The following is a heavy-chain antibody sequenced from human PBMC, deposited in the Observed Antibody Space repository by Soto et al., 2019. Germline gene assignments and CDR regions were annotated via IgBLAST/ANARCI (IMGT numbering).Heavy chain of an antibody. Sequence: QVQLVESGGGLVKPGGSLRLSCAASGFTFSDYYMSWIHQAPGKGLEWVSYISSSGSTIYYADSVKGRFTISRDNAKNSLYLQMNSLRAEDTAVYYCARDWGYCTNGVCSRAEYFQHWGQGTLVTVSS. CDR2: ISSSGSTI. V-gene: IGHV3-11*01. CDR1: GFTFSDYY. D-gene: IGHD2-8*01. J-gene: IGHJ1*01. CDR3: ARDWGYCTNGVCSRAEYFQH.